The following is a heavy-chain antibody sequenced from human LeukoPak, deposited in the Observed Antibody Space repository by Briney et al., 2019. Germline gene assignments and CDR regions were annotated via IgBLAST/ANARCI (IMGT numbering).Heavy chain of an antibody. J-gene: IGHJ4*02. V-gene: IGHV3-43*02. Sequence: PGGSLRLSCAASGFNFDAYAMHWVRQAPGKGLQWVSLISADGGSTYYADSVKGRFTISRDNSKNSLYLQMNSPTTEDTAFYYCAKDKAGTIVWYGRWAIGLFDYWGQGTLLTVSS. D-gene: IGHD6-13*01. CDR2: ISADGGST. CDR1: GFNFDAYA. CDR3: AKDKAGTIVWYGRWAIGLFDY.